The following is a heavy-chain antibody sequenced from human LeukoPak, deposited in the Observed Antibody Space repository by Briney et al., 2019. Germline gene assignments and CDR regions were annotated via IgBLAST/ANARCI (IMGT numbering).Heavy chain of an antibody. Sequence: PSETLSLTCTVSGDSINSLDLWSWVRQPPGKGLEWIGEMYLSGTTHSNPSVKSRVTISIDKSKNQFFLNLSSVAAADTAVYYCAGLVGRYSSGLYYYYFDYWGQGTLVTVSS. J-gene: IGHJ4*02. CDR1: GDSINSLDL. V-gene: IGHV4-4*02. D-gene: IGHD3-22*01. CDR2: MYLSGTT. CDR3: AGLVGRYSSGLYYYYFDY.